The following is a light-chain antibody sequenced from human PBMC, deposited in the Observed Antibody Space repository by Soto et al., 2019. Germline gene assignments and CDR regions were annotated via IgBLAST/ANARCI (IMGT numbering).Light chain of an antibody. J-gene: IGLJ1*01. CDR1: SSDFGGYNY. Sequence: QSALTQPASVSGSPGQSITISCTGTSSDFGGYNYVSWYQQHPGKAPKLMIYDVSNRPSGVSNRFSGSKSGNTASLTISGLQAEDEADYYCSSYTSSSISYVFGTGTKSPS. V-gene: IGLV2-14*01. CDR2: DVS. CDR3: SSYTSSSISYV.